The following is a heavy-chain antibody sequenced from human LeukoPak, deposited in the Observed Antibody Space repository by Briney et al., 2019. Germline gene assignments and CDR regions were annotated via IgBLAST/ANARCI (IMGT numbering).Heavy chain of an antibody. D-gene: IGHD6-6*01. Sequence: ASVKVCCKASGFTFTSYGISWVRQAPGQGLEWMGWISAYNGNTNYAQKLQGRVTMTTDTSTSTAYMELRSLRSDDTAVYYCAREARSSYSSSPDCWGQGTLVTVSS. V-gene: IGHV1-18*01. J-gene: IGHJ4*02. CDR1: GFTFTSYG. CDR2: ISAYNGNT. CDR3: AREARSSYSSSPDC.